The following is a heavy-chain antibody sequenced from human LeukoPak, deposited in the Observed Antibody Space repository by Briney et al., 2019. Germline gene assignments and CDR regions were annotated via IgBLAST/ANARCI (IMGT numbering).Heavy chain of an antibody. Sequence: SETLSLTCTVSGGSISSYYGSWIRQPPGKGLEWIGYIYYSGSTNYNPSLKSRVTISVDTSKNQFSLKLSSVTAADTAVYYCAGGKYSSSSSSDYWGQGTLVTVSS. CDR1: GGSISSYY. CDR2: IYYSGST. V-gene: IGHV4-59*01. D-gene: IGHD6-6*01. CDR3: AGGKYSSSSSSDY. J-gene: IGHJ4*02.